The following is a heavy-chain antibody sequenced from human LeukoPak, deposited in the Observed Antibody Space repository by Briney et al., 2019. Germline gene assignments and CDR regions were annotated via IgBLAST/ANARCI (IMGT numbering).Heavy chain of an antibody. Sequence: GGSLRLSCAASGFTFDDYAMHWVRQAPGKGLEWVSGISWNSGSIGYADSVKGRFTISRDNAKNSLYLQMNSLRAEDTALYYCAKDWGDVPSSSSGYYYGMDVWGQGTTVTVSS. V-gene: IGHV3-9*01. J-gene: IGHJ6*02. CDR3: AKDWGDVPSSSSGYYYGMDV. D-gene: IGHD6-13*01. CDR1: GFTFDDYA. CDR2: ISWNSGSI.